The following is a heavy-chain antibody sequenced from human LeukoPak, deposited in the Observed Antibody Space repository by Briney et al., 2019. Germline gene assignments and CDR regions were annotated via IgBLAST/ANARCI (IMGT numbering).Heavy chain of an antibody. CDR1: GFTVNNNH. CDR2: IQSGST. D-gene: IGHD6-13*01. V-gene: IGHV3-66*01. J-gene: IGHJ4*02. CDR3: ARDLYGSKPKNFDY. Sequence: PGGSLTLSCTASGFTVNNNHMSWLRQAPGKGLEWVSLIQSGSTHYADSVKGRFTISRDNSKNTLYLQMNTLRAEDTAVYYCARDLYGSKPKNFDYWGQGTLVTVSS.